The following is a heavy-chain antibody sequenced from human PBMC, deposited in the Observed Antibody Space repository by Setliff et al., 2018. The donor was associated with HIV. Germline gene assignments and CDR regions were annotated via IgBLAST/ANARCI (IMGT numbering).Heavy chain of an antibody. D-gene: IGHD2-2*01. Sequence: ASVKVSCKASGYIFTDYYMHWVRQAPGQELGWMGRINPNSGGTNYAQKLQGRLTVTTDTSTGILYMELSNLRSDDSAVYYCARAGGGATDQAFDIWGQGTMVTVSS. J-gene: IGHJ3*02. CDR2: INPNSGGT. CDR1: GYIFTDYY. V-gene: IGHV1-2*06. CDR3: ARAGGGATDQAFDI.